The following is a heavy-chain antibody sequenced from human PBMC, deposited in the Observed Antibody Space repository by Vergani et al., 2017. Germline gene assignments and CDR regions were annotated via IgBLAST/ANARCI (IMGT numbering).Heavy chain of an antibody. V-gene: IGHV2-26*01. CDR3: ARTQYSSGNYFDY. D-gene: IGHD6-19*01. J-gene: IGHJ4*02. Sequence: QVTLQESGPVLVKPTETLTLTCTVSGFSLSNARMGVSWIRQPPGKALEWLAHIFSNDEKSYSKSLKSRLTISKDTSKSQVVLTMTNMDPVDTATYYCARTQYSSGNYFDYWGQGTLVTVSS. CDR1: GFSLSNARMG. CDR2: IFSNDEK.